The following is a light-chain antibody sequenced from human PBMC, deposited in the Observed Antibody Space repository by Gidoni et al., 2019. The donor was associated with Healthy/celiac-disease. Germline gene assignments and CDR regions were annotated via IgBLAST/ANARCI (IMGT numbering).Light chain of an antibody. CDR3: CSYAGSSTYVV. J-gene: IGLJ2*01. V-gene: IGLV2-23*02. CDR2: EVS. CDR1: SSDVGSYNL. Sequence: QSALTQPASVSGSPGPSITISCTGTSSDVGSYNLVSWYQQYPGKAPKLMIYEVSKRPSGVSNRFSGSKSGNTASLTISGLQAEDEADYYCCSYAGSSTYVVFGGGTKLTVL.